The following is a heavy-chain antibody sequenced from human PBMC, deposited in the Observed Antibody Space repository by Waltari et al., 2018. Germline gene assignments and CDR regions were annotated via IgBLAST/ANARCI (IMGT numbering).Heavy chain of an antibody. J-gene: IGHJ2*01. V-gene: IGHV1-69-2*01. CDR3: ATGKGGGDQAGNPAFSDFDL. CDR2: VDPEDGET. Sequence: EVQLVPSGAEVKKPGATVKISCKVSGYTFTDYYMHWVQPAPGKGLEWMGLVDPEDGETIYAEKFQGRVTITADTSTDTAYMELSSLRSEDTAVYYCATGKGGGDQAGNPAFSDFDLWGRGTLVTVSS. D-gene: IGHD3-16*01. CDR1: GYTFTDYY.